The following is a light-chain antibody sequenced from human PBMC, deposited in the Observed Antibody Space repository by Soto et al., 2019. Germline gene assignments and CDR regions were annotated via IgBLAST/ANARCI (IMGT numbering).Light chain of an antibody. CDR1: YNL. Sequence: QSVLTQPASASGSPGQSITISCTYNLVSWYQQHPGKAPKLMIYEGNKRPSGVSNRFSGSKSGNTASLTISGLQAEDEADYYCCSYAGQRVVFGGGTKLTVL. CDR3: CSYAGQRVV. V-gene: IGLV2-23*01. CDR2: EGN. J-gene: IGLJ2*01.